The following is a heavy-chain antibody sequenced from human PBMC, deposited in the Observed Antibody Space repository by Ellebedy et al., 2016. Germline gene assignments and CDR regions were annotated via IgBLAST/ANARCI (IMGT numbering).Heavy chain of an antibody. CDR1: GFTFSSYS. Sequence: GGSLRLSCAASGFTFSSYSMNWVRQAPGKGLERVSYISSSSSTIYYADSVKGRFTISRDNAKNSLYLQMNSLRDEDTAVYYCARDYFGAVASSLFDYWGQGTLVTVSS. J-gene: IGHJ4*02. CDR2: ISSSSSTI. D-gene: IGHD6-19*01. CDR3: ARDYFGAVASSLFDY. V-gene: IGHV3-48*02.